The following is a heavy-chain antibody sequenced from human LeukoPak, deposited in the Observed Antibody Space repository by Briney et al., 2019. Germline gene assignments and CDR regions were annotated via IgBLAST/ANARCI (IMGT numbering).Heavy chain of an antibody. D-gene: IGHD3-10*01. Sequence: PGGSLRLSCAASGFTFSSYAMSWVRQAPGKGLEWVSGVSGSGGSTYYADSVKGRFTISRDNSKNTLYLQMNSLRAEDTAVYYCARDRPPYGSGSYYNIWGQGTLVTVSS. V-gene: IGHV3-23*01. J-gene: IGHJ4*02. CDR2: VSGSGGST. CDR1: GFTFSSYA. CDR3: ARDRPPYGSGSYYNI.